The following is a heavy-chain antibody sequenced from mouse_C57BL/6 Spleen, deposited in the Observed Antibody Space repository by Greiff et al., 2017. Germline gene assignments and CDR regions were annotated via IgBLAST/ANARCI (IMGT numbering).Heavy chain of an antibody. CDR3: AIWGYYGSSYKGDYFDY. CDR2: IHPNSGST. D-gene: IGHD1-1*01. Sequence: QVQLQQPGAELVKPGASVKLSCKASGYTFTSYWMHWVKQRPGQGLEWIGMIHPNSGSTNYNEKFKSKATLTVDKSSSTAYMQLSSLTSEDSAVYYCAIWGYYGSSYKGDYFDYWGQGTTLTVSS. CDR1: GYTFTSYW. J-gene: IGHJ2*01. V-gene: IGHV1-64*01.